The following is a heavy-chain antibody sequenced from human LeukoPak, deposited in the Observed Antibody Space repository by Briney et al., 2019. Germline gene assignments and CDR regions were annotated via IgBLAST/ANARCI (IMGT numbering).Heavy chain of an antibody. D-gene: IGHD3-10*01. J-gene: IGHJ5*02. V-gene: IGHV3-23*01. CDR3: AKDRGGGSPLWFGELPPMSWFDP. CDR2: ISGSGGST. Sequence: GGSLRLSCAASGFTFSSYTMHWVRQAPGKGLEWVSAISGSGGSTYYADSVKGRFTISRDNSKNTLYLQTNSLRAEDTAVYYCAKDRGGGSPLWFGELPPMSWFDPWGQGTLVTVSS. CDR1: GFTFSSYT.